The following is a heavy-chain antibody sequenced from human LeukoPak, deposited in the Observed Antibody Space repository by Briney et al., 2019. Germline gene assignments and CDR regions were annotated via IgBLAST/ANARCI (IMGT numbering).Heavy chain of an antibody. CDR1: GFTFSSYA. Sequence: AGSLRLSCAASGFTFSSYAMSWVRQAPGKGLEWVSHFGGSGGTIYYTDSVKGRFTISRDNSKNTLYLQMSSLRAEDTAVYYCAKSDCGGDCHLLDYWGQGTLVTVSS. CDR3: AKSDCGGDCHLLDY. D-gene: IGHD2-21*02. CDR2: FGGSGGTI. J-gene: IGHJ4*02. V-gene: IGHV3-23*01.